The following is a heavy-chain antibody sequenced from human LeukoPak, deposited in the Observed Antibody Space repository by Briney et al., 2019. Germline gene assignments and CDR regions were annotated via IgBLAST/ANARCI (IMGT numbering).Heavy chain of an antibody. V-gene: IGHV4-34*01. CDR3: ARRVPRIKYPDY. D-gene: IGHD2-2*02. J-gene: IGHJ4*02. CDR2: INHSGST. CDR1: GFTFSNAW. Sequence: GSLRLSCAASGFTFSNAWMSWIRQPPGKGLEWIGEINHSGSTNYNPSLKSRVTISLDTSKNQFSLKLSSVTAADTAVYYCARRVPRIKYPDYWGQGTLVTVSS.